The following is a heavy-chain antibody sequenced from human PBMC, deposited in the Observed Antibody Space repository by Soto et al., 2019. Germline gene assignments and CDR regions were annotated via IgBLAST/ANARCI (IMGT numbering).Heavy chain of an antibody. J-gene: IGHJ6*02. CDR3: ARDLPNYGFLTASYYAMDV. V-gene: IGHV1-2*04. CDR1: GYTFTDYF. Sequence: QVQLVQSGAEVKQPGASVKVSCKSSGYTFTDYFMHWVRQAPGQGLEWVGWINPNGGGTNYAQQFQGSVTITADTSISTAYMELRRLRSGDTAVYYCARDLPNYGFLTASYYAMDVWGQGTTVTVSS. CDR2: INPNGGGT. D-gene: IGHD3-9*01.